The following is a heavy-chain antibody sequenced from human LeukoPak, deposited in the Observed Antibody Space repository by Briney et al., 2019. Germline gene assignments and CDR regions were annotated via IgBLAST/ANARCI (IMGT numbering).Heavy chain of an antibody. CDR1: RYTFTSYY. Sequence: ASVKVSCKASRYTFTSYYMHWVRQAPGQGLEWMGIINPSGGSTSYAQKFQGRVTMTRDMSTSTVYMELSSLRSEDTAVYYCARGGYYYDSSGSNWFDPWGQGTLVTVSS. D-gene: IGHD3-22*01. V-gene: IGHV1-46*01. CDR2: INPSGGST. CDR3: ARGGYYYDSSGSNWFDP. J-gene: IGHJ5*02.